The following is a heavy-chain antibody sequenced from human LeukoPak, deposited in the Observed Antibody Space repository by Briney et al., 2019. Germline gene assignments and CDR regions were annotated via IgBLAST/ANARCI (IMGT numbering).Heavy chain of an antibody. CDR3: ASRRTGYSYGYCLGY. D-gene: IGHD5-18*01. Sequence: SQTLSLTCAVSGGSISSGGYYWSWIRQPPGKGLEWIGEINHSGSTNYNPSLKSRVTISVDTSKNQFSLKLSSVTAADTAVYYCASRRTGYSYGYCLGYWGQGTLVTVSS. CDR2: INHSGST. CDR1: GGSISSGGYY. V-gene: IGHV4-30-2*01. J-gene: IGHJ4*02.